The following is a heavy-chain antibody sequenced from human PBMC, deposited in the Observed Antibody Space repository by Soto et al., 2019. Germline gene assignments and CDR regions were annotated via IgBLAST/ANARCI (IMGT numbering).Heavy chain of an antibody. Sequence: QVQLVQSGAEVKKPGASVKVSCKASGYTFASYAISWMRQAPGQGLEWMGWISAYNGNTNYAQKLQGRVTMTPYTSTSTAYMALRSLRSDDTAVYYCARDPPPPDYWGQGNLVTVSS. CDR1: GYTFASYA. CDR3: ARDPPPPDY. J-gene: IGHJ4*02. V-gene: IGHV1-18*01. CDR2: ISAYNGNT.